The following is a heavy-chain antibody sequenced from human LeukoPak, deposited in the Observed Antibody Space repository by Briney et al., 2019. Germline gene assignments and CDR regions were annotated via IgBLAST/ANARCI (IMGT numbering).Heavy chain of an antibody. CDR1: GYDISSGFY. D-gene: IGHD2-2*01. Sequence: SETLSLTCTVSGYDISSGFYWGWIRQSPRKGLEWIANIYRNGRTYHNPSLQSRVTISVDVSKNQFSLKLTSVTAADTAMYFCARHQTGDVDYWGQGILVTASS. CDR3: ARHQTGDVDY. CDR2: IYRNGRT. J-gene: IGHJ4*02. V-gene: IGHV4-38-2*02.